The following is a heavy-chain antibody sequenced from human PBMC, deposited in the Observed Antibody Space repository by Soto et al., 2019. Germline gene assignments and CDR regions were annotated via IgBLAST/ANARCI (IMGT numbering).Heavy chain of an antibody. CDR3: ARILVVGATRLGWFDP. J-gene: IGHJ5*02. Sequence: GSGPTLVNPTETLTLTCTVSGFSLSNARMGVSWIRQPPGKALEWLAHIFSNDEKSYSTSLKSRLTISKDTSKSQVVPTMTNMDPVDTATYYCARILVVGATRLGWFDPWGQGTLVTVSS. CDR1: GFSLSNARMG. CDR2: IFSNDEK. D-gene: IGHD1-26*01. V-gene: IGHV2-26*01.